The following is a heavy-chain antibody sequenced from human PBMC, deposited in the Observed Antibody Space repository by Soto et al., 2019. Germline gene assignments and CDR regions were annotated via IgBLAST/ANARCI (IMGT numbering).Heavy chain of an antibody. Sequence: PSETLSLTCTVSGDAIYVGGYYWTWIRQHPGKGLEWIGYIYHTGKTYYNPSLESRVTMSVDTSKNQFSLKLASVTAADTAVYYCARDRSSTANWIDPWGQGTRDTLS. D-gene: IGHD2-2*01. V-gene: IGHV4-31*03. CDR1: GDAIYVGGYY. CDR2: IYHTGKT. J-gene: IGHJ5*02. CDR3: ARDRSSTANWIDP.